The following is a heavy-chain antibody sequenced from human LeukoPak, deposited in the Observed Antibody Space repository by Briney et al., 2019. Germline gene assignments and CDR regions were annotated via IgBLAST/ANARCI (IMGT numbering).Heavy chain of an antibody. Sequence: GESLKISCKGSGYSFTTYWIGWVRQMLGKGLEWMAIIYPGDSDTRYSPSFEGQVTISADKSISTAYLQWNSLKASDTAMYYCAKEAKSGQGMGIDYWGQGTLVTVYS. J-gene: IGHJ4*02. D-gene: IGHD6-13*01. V-gene: IGHV5-51*01. CDR3: AKEAKSGQGMGIDY. CDR1: GYSFTTYW. CDR2: IYPGDSDT.